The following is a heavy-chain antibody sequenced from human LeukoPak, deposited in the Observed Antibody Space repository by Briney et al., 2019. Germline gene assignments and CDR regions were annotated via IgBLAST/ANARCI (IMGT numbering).Heavy chain of an antibody. CDR1: GYTLTELS. CDR3: ATDYIAAAGFSPP. V-gene: IGHV1-24*01. Sequence: ASVKVSCKVSGYTLTELSMHWVRQAPGKGLEWMGGFDPEDGETIYTQKFQGRVTMTEDTSTDTAYMELSSLRSEDTAVYYCATDYIAAAGFSPPWGQGTLVTVSS. J-gene: IGHJ5*02. CDR2: FDPEDGET. D-gene: IGHD6-13*01.